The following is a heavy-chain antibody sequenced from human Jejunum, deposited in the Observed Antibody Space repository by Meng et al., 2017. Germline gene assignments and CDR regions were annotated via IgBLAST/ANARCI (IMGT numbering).Heavy chain of an antibody. CDR1: GYTLTELS. V-gene: IGHV1-24*01. CDR2: FDPEEDER. J-gene: IGHJ3*01. D-gene: IGHD2-21*01. Sequence: ASVKVSCKVSGYTLTELSIHWVRQAPGKGLEWMGGFDPEEDERIYAQEFQGKLTMTEDTSTDTAYMELSSLRSEDTAVYYCATRHIAPGLTIAFDVWGQGTVVTVSS. CDR3: ATRHIAPGLTIAFDV.